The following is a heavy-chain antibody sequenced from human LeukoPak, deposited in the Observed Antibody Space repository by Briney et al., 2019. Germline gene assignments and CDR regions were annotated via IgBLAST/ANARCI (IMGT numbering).Heavy chain of an antibody. CDR3: AKRGMTTIKEGFDY. CDR2: ISDSGRST. V-gene: IGHV3-23*01. Sequence: GWSLRLSCAASGFTFSSYAMSWVRQAPGKGLEWVSAISDSGRSTYYADSVKGRFSISRDNSKYTLFLQMDSLKAEDTAVYYCAKRGMTTIKEGFDYWGQGTRVTVSS. CDR1: GFTFSSYA. D-gene: IGHD5-24*01. J-gene: IGHJ4*02.